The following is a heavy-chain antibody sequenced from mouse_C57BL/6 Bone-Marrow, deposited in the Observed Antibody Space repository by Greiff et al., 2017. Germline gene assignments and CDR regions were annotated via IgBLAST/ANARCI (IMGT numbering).Heavy chain of an antibody. J-gene: IGHJ3*01. CDR3: VRQGLRRSAWFAY. D-gene: IGHD2-2*01. CDR1: GFSFNTYA. Sequence: EVQLVESGGGLVQPKGSLKLSCAASGFSFNTYAMNWVRQAPGKGLEWVARIRSKSNNYATYYADSVKDRFTISRDDSESMLYLQMNNLKTEDTAMYYCVRQGLRRSAWFAYWGQGTLVTVSA. V-gene: IGHV10-1*01. CDR2: IRSKSNNYAT.